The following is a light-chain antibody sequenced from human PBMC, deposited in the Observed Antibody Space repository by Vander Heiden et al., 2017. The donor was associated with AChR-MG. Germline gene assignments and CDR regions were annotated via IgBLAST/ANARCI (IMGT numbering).Light chain of an antibody. Sequence: QSVLTQPPPASGTPGQRATTSSSGSSSNIGSNTVNCYQQPPGTAPNLLIYKNNQRPSGVPDRFSGSKSGSSASLAISGLQSEDEGDYYYAAWDDGLNAVVFGGGTKLTVL. V-gene: IGLV1-44*01. CDR1: SSNIGSNT. J-gene: IGLJ3*02. CDR2: KNN. CDR3: AAWDDGLNAVV.